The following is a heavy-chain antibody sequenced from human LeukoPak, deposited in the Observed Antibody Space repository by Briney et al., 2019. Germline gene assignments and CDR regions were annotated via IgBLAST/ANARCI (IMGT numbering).Heavy chain of an antibody. CDR1: GFTFSSYS. CDR2: TSDRGDYT. Sequence: GGSLRLSCAASGFTFSSYSMSWVRQAPGKGLEWVSGTSDRGDYTYYADSVEGRFTISRDTSKNTLYLQMNSLRAEDTALYFCAKKAQYDGHYPLDYWGQGTLVTVSS. V-gene: IGHV3-23*01. D-gene: IGHD4/OR15-4a*01. CDR3: AKKAQYDGHYPLDY. J-gene: IGHJ4*02.